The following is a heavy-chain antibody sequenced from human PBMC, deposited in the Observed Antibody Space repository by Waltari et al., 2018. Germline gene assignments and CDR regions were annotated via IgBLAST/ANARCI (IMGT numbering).Heavy chain of an antibody. Sequence: EVQLLESGGGLVQPGGSLRLSCAASGFTFSSYAMSWVRQAPGKVLEWVSAISGSGGSTDYADSVKGRFTISRDNSKNTLYLQMNSLRAEDTAVYYCAKRVRIAAAGAGGMDVWGQGTTVTVSS. CDR1: GFTFSSYA. CDR3: AKRVRIAAAGAGGMDV. V-gene: IGHV3-23*01. J-gene: IGHJ6*02. CDR2: ISGSGGST. D-gene: IGHD6-13*01.